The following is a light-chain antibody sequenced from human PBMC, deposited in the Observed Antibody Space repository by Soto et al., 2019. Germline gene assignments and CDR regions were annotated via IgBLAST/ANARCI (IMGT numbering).Light chain of an antibody. CDR1: QTVSSSH. CDR2: GAS. J-gene: IGKJ4*01. CDR3: QLYGSSPRT. V-gene: IGKV3-20*01. Sequence: EIVLTQSPGTLSLSPGERATLSCRASQTVSSSHLAWYQQKPGQAPNLLIYGASSRATGIPDRFSGSGSGTDFTLTISRLEPEDFAVYYCQLYGSSPRTFGGGTKVEIK.